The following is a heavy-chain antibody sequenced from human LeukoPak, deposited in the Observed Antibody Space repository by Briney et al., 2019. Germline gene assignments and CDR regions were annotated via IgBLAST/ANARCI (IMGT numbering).Heavy chain of an antibody. J-gene: IGHJ6*04. Sequence: PGRSLRLSCAASGFTFSSYGMHWVRQAPGKGLEGVAVICYDGSNKYYADSLKGRFTISRDNSKNTLYLQMNSLRAEDTAVYYCARVAWESGNYYYSGIDVWGKGTTVTVSS. CDR1: GFTFSSYG. CDR2: ICYDGSNK. D-gene: IGHD1-26*01. CDR3: ARVAWESGNYYYSGIDV. V-gene: IGHV3-33*01.